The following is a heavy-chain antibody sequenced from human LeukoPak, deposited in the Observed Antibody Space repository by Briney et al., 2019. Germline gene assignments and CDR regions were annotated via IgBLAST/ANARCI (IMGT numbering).Heavy chain of an antibody. CDR3: ATGHDSSDTHAFDI. D-gene: IGHD3-22*01. CDR2: FDPEDGET. V-gene: IGHV1-24*01. Sequence: ASVKVSCTVSGYTRTELSMHWVRQAPGKGLEWMGGFDPEDGETIYAQKFQGRVTMTEDTSTDTAYMELSSLRSEDTAVYYCATGHDSSDTHAFDIWGQGTMVTVSS. J-gene: IGHJ3*02. CDR1: GYTRTELS.